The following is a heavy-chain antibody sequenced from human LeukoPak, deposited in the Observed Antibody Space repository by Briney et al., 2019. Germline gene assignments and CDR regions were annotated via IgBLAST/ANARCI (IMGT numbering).Heavy chain of an antibody. Sequence: SETLSLTCTVSGGSISSYYWSWIRQPPGKGLEWIGFFYYSGSTNYNPSLKSRVTISVDTSKNQFSLKLSSVTAADTAVYYCARAPYGSATNNYYMDVWGKGTTVTVSS. CDR2: FYYSGST. J-gene: IGHJ6*03. V-gene: IGHV4-59*01. D-gene: IGHD3-10*01. CDR3: ARAPYGSATNNYYMDV. CDR1: GGSISSYY.